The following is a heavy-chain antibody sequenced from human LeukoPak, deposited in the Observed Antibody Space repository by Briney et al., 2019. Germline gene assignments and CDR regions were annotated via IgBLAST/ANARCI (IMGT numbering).Heavy chain of an antibody. D-gene: IGHD1-26*01. J-gene: IGHJ4*02. CDR2: ISYSGTT. Sequence: PSETLSLTCTVSGGSISSSYYYWGWIRQPPGKGLEWIGTISYSGTTYYNPSLESRVTISVDTSRNQFSLKLTSVTAADTAVYYCARHKMGTTRLYYFDYWGQGTLVTGSS. V-gene: IGHV4-39*01. CDR1: GGSISSSYYY. CDR3: ARHKMGTTRLYYFDY.